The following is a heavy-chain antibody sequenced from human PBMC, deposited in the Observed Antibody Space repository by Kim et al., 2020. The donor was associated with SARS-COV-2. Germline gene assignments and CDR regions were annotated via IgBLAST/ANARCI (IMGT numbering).Heavy chain of an antibody. CDR3: ARSMGY. V-gene: IGHV4-34*01. J-gene: IGHJ4*02. CDR2: NTSGGT. Sequence: NTSGGTTANPSLKSRVTISVETSTNQFSLKLGSVTAADTAVYYCARSMGYWGQGTLVTVSS. D-gene: IGHD2-8*01.